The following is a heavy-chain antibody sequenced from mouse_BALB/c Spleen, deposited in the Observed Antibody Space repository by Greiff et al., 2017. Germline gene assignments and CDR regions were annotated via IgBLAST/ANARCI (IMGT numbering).Heavy chain of an antibody. CDR2: INSNGGST. J-gene: IGHJ3*01. CDR1: GFTFSSYG. Sequence: EVQRVESGGGLVQPGGSLKLSCAASGFTFSSYGMSWVRQTPDKRLELVATINSNGGSTYYPDSVKGRFTISRDNAKNTLYLQMSSLKSEDTAMYYCARDLYRYDVAWFAYWGQGTLVTVSA. CDR3: ARDLYRYDVAWFAY. D-gene: IGHD2-14*01. V-gene: IGHV5-6-3*01.